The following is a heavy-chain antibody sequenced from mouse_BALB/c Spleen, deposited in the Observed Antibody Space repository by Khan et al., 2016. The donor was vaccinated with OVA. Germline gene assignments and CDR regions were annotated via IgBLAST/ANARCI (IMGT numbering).Heavy chain of an antibody. CDR3: VRDGAYYRNDGWFAY. CDR2: INPSNGYT. J-gene: IGHJ3*01. CDR1: GYTFTSYT. V-gene: IGHV1-4*01. D-gene: IGHD2-14*01. Sequence: QVQLQQSGAELARPGASVKMSCKASGYTFTSYTIHWIKQRPGQGLEWIGYINPSNGYTNYNQKFKDKATLTADKSSTTAYMQLSSLTSDDSAVYNVVRDGAYYRNDGWFAYWGQGTLVTVSA.